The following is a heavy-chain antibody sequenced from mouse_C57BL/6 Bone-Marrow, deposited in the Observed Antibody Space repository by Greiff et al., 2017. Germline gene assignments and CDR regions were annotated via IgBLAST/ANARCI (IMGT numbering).Heavy chain of an antibody. Sequence: EVQLVESEGGLVQPGSSMKLSCTASGFTFSDYYMAWVRQVPEKGLEWVANINYDGSSTYYLDSLKSRFIISRDNAKNILYLQMSSLKSEDTATYYCARDDSHYGGFFAYWGQGTLVTVSA. CDR3: ARDDSHYGGFFAY. V-gene: IGHV5-16*01. CDR2: INYDGSST. CDR1: GFTFSDYY. D-gene: IGHD1-1*01. J-gene: IGHJ3*01.